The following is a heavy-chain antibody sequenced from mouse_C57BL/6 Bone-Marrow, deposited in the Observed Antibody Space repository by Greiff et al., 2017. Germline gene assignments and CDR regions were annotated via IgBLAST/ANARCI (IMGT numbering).Heavy chain of an antibody. CDR3: ARRWDYGNYLYWYFDV. J-gene: IGHJ1*03. Sequence: VQLQQSGPGILQSSQTLSLTCSFSGFSLSTSGMGVSWIRQPSGQGLEWLAHIYWDDDTRYNPSLKSPLTISKDTSRNQVFLKITSVETADTATYDCARRWDYGNYLYWYFDVWGTGTTVTVSS. CDR2: IYWDDDT. V-gene: IGHV8-12*01. D-gene: IGHD2-1*01. CDR1: GFSLSTSGMG.